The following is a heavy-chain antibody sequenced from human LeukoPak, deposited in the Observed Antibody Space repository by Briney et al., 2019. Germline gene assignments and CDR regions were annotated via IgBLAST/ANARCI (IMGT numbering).Heavy chain of an antibody. Sequence: GASLRLSCAASGFTFSSYAMSWVRQAPGKGLEWVSAISGSGGSTYYADPVKGRFTISRDNSKNTLYLQMNSLRAEDTAVYYCAKDTRGSYSWFDPWGQGTLVTVSS. CDR3: AKDTRGSYSWFDP. D-gene: IGHD1-26*01. J-gene: IGHJ5*02. V-gene: IGHV3-23*01. CDR1: GFTFSSYA. CDR2: ISGSGGST.